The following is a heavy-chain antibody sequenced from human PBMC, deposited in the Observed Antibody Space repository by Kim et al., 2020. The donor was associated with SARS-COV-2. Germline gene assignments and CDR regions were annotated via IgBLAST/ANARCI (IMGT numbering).Heavy chain of an antibody. J-gene: IGHJ6*01. V-gene: IGHV1-69*04. D-gene: IGHD2-15*01. CDR1: GGTFSSYA. Sequence: SVKVSCKASGGTFSSYAISWVRQAPGQGLEWMGMIIPSFGIANYAQKFQGRVTITADKSTSTAYMELSSLRSEDTAVYYCARGRRGSTGHYYYYGMDVW. CDR2: IIPSFGIA. CDR3: ARGRRGSTGHYYYYGMDV.